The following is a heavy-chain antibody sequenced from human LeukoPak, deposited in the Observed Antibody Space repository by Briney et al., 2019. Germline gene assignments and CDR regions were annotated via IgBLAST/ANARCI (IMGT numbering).Heavy chain of an antibody. CDR3: ARDMASAFDI. CDR2: IIPIFGTA. Sequence: SVKVSCKASGGTYSSYAINWVRLAPGQGLEWMGGIIPIFGTANYAQKFQGRVTITTDESTSTAYMELSSLRSEDTAVYYCARDMASAFDIWGQGTMVTVSS. V-gene: IGHV1-69*05. D-gene: IGHD2-2*01. CDR1: GGTYSSYA. J-gene: IGHJ3*02.